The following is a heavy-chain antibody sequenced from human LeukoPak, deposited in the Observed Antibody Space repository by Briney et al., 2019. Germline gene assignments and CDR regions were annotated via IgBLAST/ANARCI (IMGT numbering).Heavy chain of an antibody. Sequence: GGSLRLSCAASGFTFGTYSINWVRQAPGKGLEWVPYISGSGSVIHSADSVKGRFTISRDDTYNSLYLHMTSLRDEDTAVYYCAREGFSSGNDYFDFWGQGTLVTVSS. CDR3: AREGFSSGNDYFDF. D-gene: IGHD3-10*01. V-gene: IGHV3-48*02. CDR1: GFTFGTYS. J-gene: IGHJ4*02. CDR2: ISGSGSVI.